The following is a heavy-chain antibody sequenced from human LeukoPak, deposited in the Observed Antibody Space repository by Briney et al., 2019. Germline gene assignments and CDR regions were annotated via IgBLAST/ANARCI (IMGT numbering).Heavy chain of an antibody. CDR3: ARIAVAGSYDS. D-gene: IGHD6-19*01. J-gene: IGHJ4*02. CDR1: GYTFNGHY. CDR2: INPKSGGT. V-gene: IGHV1-2*02. Sequence: SMQLSCHTYGYTFNGHYMHRVRQHPGQRLESLGWINPKSGGTNHAQKFQCNVTMTRDTSISTAYMTLSTLKSDDTAVYYCARIAVAGSYDSWGQGALVTVSS.